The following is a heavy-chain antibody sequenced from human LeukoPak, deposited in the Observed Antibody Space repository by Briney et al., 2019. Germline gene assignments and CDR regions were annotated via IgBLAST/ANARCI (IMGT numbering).Heavy chain of an antibody. D-gene: IGHD2-21*01. CDR2: TYYRSKWYN. V-gene: IGHV6-1*01. CDR3: ARNVASSYYYFYGMDV. CDR1: GDSVSSNSAA. J-gene: IGHJ6*02. Sequence: SQTLSLTCAISGDSVSSNSAAWNWIRQSPSRGLEWQGRTYYRSKWYNGYAVSVKSRITINPDTSKNQFSLQLNSLTPEDTAVYYCARNVASSYYYFYGMDVWGQGTTVTVSS.